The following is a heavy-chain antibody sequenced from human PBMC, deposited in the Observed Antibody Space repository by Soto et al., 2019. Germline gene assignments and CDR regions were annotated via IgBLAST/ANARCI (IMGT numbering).Heavy chain of an antibody. CDR3: ARLRQQVSYYGMDV. J-gene: IGHJ6*02. CDR1: GYTYTSYG. Sequence: ASVKVSCKASGYTYTSYGISWVRQAPGQGLEWMGWISAYNGNTNYAQKLQGRVTMTTDTSTSTAYMELRSLRSDDTAVYYCARLRQQVSYYGMDVCGQGTTVTVSS. D-gene: IGHD3-16*01. V-gene: IGHV1-18*01. CDR2: ISAYNGNT.